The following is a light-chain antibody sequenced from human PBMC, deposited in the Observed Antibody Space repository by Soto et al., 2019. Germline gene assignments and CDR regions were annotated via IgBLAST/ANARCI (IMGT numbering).Light chain of an antibody. V-gene: IGKV1-39*01. CDR1: QSVTSY. CDR2: AAS. Sequence: DIQMTQSPSSLSASIGDRVTITCRASQSVTSYLNWYQQKPGKAPTLLIYAASSLHSGVPSRFSGGGSGTDFTLTINSLQPEDFATYFCQQSYSSQYTFGQGTKLEIK. J-gene: IGKJ2*01. CDR3: QQSYSSQYT.